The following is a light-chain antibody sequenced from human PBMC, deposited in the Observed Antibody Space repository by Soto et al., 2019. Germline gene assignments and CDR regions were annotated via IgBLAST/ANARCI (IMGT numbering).Light chain of an antibody. CDR3: SSYTSSSTRV. CDR2: DVS. V-gene: IGLV2-14*01. J-gene: IGLJ1*01. CDR1: SSDVGGYNY. Sequence: SVLPQPASVSGAPGQSITISCTGTSSDVGGYNYVSWYQQHPGKAPKLMIYDVSNRPSGVSNRFSGSKSGNTASLTISGLQGEDEADYYCSSYTSSSTRVFGTGTKVTVL.